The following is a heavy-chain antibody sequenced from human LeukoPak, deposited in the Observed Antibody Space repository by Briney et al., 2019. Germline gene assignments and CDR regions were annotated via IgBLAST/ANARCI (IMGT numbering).Heavy chain of an antibody. D-gene: IGHD2-2*02. Sequence: GGSLRLSCTASGFTFGDYAMSWVRQAPGKGLGWVGFIRSKAYGGTTEYAASVKGRSTISRDDFKSIAYLQMNSLKTEDTAVYYCTSCSSISCYTFDFDYWGQGTLVTVSS. CDR1: GFTFGDYA. CDR2: IRSKAYGGTT. V-gene: IGHV3-49*04. J-gene: IGHJ4*02. CDR3: TSCSSISCYTFDFDY.